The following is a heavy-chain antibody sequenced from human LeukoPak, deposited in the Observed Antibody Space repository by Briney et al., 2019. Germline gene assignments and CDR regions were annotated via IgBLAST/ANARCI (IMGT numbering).Heavy chain of an antibody. V-gene: IGHV5-51*01. Sequence: GESLKISCKGSGYSFTSYWIGWVRQMPGKGLEWMGIIYPGDSDTRYSPSFQGQVTISADKSISTAYLQWSSLKASDTAMYYCARHENPYYYDSSGTLRGAFDIWGQGTMVTVSS. CDR2: IYPGDSDT. CDR1: GYSFTSYW. J-gene: IGHJ3*02. CDR3: ARHENPYYYDSSGTLRGAFDI. D-gene: IGHD3-22*01.